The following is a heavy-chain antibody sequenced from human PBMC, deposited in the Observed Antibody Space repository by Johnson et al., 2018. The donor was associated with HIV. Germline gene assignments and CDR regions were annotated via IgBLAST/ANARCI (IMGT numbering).Heavy chain of an antibody. CDR2: IYSGDTT. J-gene: IGHJ3*02. CDR3: ARAYSYGAFDI. Sequence: VQLVESGGGLVQPGGSLRLSCASGFTVSTNYMSWVRQAPGKGLEWVSVIYSGDTTYYADSVKGRFTISRDNSKNTLYLQMNSLRAEDTAVYYGARAYSYGAFDIWGLGTKVTVSS. CDR1: GFTVSTNY. D-gene: IGHD5-18*01. V-gene: IGHV3-66*01.